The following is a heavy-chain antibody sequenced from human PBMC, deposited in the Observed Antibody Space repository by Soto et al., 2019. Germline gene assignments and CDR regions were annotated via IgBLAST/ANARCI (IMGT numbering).Heavy chain of an antibody. Sequence: SETLSLTCAVYGGSFSGYYWSWIRQPPGKGLEWIGEINHSGSTNYNPSLKSRVTISVDTSKNQFSLKLSSVTAADTTVYYCARHGITMVRGVIITAGWFDPWGQGTLVTFSS. CDR2: INHSGST. J-gene: IGHJ5*02. V-gene: IGHV4-34*01. CDR3: ARHGITMVRGVIITAGWFDP. CDR1: GGSFSGYY. D-gene: IGHD3-10*01.